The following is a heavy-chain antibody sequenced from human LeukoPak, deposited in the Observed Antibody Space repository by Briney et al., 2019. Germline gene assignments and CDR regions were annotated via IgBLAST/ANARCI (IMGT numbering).Heavy chain of an antibody. CDR1: GFAFSSYW. V-gene: IGHV3-74*01. CDR3: ARSVYSYYANWFDL. D-gene: IGHD4-11*01. Sequence: PGGSLRLSCAASGFAFSSYWMHWVGQAPGKGLVWVSRINSDGSSTTYADSVQGRFTISRDNAKNTLYLQMNSLRADDTAVYYCARSVYSYYANWFDLWGQGTLVTVSS. CDR2: INSDGSST. J-gene: IGHJ5*02.